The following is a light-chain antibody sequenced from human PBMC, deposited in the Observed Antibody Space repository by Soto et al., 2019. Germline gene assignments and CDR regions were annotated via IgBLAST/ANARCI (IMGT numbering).Light chain of an antibody. Sequence: EIVLTQSPGTLSLSPGVRATLSCRASQSVSSCYLAWYQQKPGQAPRLLIYGASSRASGVPDRFTGSGSGTEFTLTISRLEPEDFAVYYCQQYGSSPRTFGQGTKVELK. J-gene: IGKJ1*01. CDR1: QSVSSCY. CDR2: GAS. V-gene: IGKV3-20*01. CDR3: QQYGSSPRT.